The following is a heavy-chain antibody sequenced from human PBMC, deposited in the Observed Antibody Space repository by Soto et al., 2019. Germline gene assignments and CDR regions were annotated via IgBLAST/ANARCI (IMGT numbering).Heavy chain of an antibody. CDR3: ARDHSSGWYGPYYYYGMDV. D-gene: IGHD6-19*01. V-gene: IGHV1-8*01. CDR1: GYTFTSYD. CDR2: MNPNSGNT. J-gene: IGHJ6*02. Sequence: QVQLVQSGAGVKKPGDSVKVSCKASGYTFTSYDINWVRQATGQGLEWMGWMNPNSGNTGYAQKLQGRVNMTRNTSVSTAYMELCSLRSEDTAVYYCARDHSSGWYGPYYYYGMDVWGQGTTVTVSS.